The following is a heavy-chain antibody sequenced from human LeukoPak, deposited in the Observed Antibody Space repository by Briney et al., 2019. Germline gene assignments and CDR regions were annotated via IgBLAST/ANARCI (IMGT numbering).Heavy chain of an antibody. Sequence: GGSLRLSCAASGFTFDDYAMHWVRQAPGKGLEWVSGISWSSGSIGYADSVKGRFTISRDNAKNSLYLQMNSLRAEDTALYYCAKSANYYDSSGYLDYWGQGTLVTVSS. CDR2: ISWSSGSI. CDR3: AKSANYYDSSGYLDY. D-gene: IGHD3-22*01. CDR1: GFTFDDYA. V-gene: IGHV3-9*01. J-gene: IGHJ4*02.